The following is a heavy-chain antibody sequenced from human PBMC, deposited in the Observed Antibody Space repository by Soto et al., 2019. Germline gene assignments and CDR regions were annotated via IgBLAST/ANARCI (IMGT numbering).Heavy chain of an antibody. CDR2: VWYDGSNK. D-gene: IGHD3-22*01. CDR3: ARELHDSSGAFDH. J-gene: IGHJ4*02. CDR1: GFTFSSYG. Sequence: QVQLVESGGGVVQPGKSLRLSCAASGFTFSSYGMHWVRQAPGKGLEWVAAVWYDGSNKYYADSVKGRFTISRDNSKNTLHLQMNSLRAEDTAVYYCARELHDSSGAFDHWGQGTLVTVSS. V-gene: IGHV3-33*01.